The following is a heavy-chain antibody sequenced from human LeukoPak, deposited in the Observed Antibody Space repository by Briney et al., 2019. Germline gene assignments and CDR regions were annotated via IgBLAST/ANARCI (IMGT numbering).Heavy chain of an antibody. D-gene: IGHD4-23*01. J-gene: IGHJ4*01. Sequence: AGGTLRLSCAASGISLNTNDMTWVRQAPGKGLERVSIVYRCGSAFYTDSVKGRFTVTRDESKDMMFLQMITLRPDHTAMSSCVRQGGGDNCRWGQGALVTVSS. V-gene: IGHV3-66*04. CDR3: VRQGGGDNCR. CDR1: GISLNTND. CDR2: VYRCGSA.